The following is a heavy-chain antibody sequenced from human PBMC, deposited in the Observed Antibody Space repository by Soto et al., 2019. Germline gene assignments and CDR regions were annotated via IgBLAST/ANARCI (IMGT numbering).Heavy chain of an antibody. J-gene: IGHJ4*02. CDR3: AREDWSPALAVAGGRIDY. CDR1: GFTFSSYG. D-gene: IGHD6-19*01. V-gene: IGHV3-33*01. CDR2: IWYDGSNK. Sequence: GGSLRLSCAASGFTFSSYGMHWVRQAPGKGLEWVAVIWYDGSNKYYADSVKGRFTISRDNSKNTLYLQMNSLRAEDTAVYYCAREDWSPALAVAGGRIDYWGQGTLVTVSS.